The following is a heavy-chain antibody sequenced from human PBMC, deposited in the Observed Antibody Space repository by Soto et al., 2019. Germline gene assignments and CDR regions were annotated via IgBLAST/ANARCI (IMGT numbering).Heavy chain of an antibody. CDR2: ISYDGSNK. Sequence: ESGGGVVQPGRSLRLSCAASGFTFSSYAMHWVRQAPGKGLEWVAVISYDGSNKYYADSVKGRFTISRDNSKNTLYLQMNSLRAEDTAVYYCARYITDPDYWGQGTLVTVSS. V-gene: IGHV3-30-3*01. CDR1: GFTFSSYA. J-gene: IGHJ4*02. CDR3: ARYITDPDY. D-gene: IGHD3-10*01.